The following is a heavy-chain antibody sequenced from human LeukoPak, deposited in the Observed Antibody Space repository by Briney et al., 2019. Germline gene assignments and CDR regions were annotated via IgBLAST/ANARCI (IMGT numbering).Heavy chain of an antibody. CDR3: ARVIPRRNWNDGGRAFDI. Sequence: PSETLSLTCAVSGGSISSNTYDWGWIRQPPGKGLEWIGEINHSGSTNYNPSLKSRVTISVDTSKNQFSLKLSSVTAADTAVYYCARVIPRRNWNDGGRAFDIWGQGTMVTVSS. CDR1: GGSISSNTYD. D-gene: IGHD1-1*01. V-gene: IGHV4-39*07. CDR2: INHSGST. J-gene: IGHJ3*02.